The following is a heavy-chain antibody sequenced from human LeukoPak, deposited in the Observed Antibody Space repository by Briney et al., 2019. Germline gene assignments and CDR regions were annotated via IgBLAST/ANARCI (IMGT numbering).Heavy chain of an antibody. CDR3: ARGRGGTVTTNLNWFDP. D-gene: IGHD4-17*01. V-gene: IGHV1-2*02. CDR1: GYTFTGYY. CDR2: INPNSGGT. Sequence: ASVKVSCKASGYTFTGYYMHWVRQAPGQGLEWMGWINPNSGGTNYAQKFQGRVTMTRDTSISTAYMELSGLRSDDTAVYYCARGRGGTVTTNLNWFDPWGQGTLVTVSS. J-gene: IGHJ5*02.